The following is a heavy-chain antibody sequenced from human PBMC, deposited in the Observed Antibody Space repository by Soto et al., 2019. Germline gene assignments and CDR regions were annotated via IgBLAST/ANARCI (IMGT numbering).Heavy chain of an antibody. CDR2: IWYDGSNK. J-gene: IGHJ4*02. CDR1: GFTFSSYG. CDR3: ARDSGTVVVVAAALGY. D-gene: IGHD2-15*01. V-gene: IGHV3-33*01. Sequence: QLQLVESGGGVVQRGRSLRLSCAASGFTFSSYGMHWVRQAPGKGLEWVAVIWYDGSNKYYADSVKGRFTISRDNSKNTLYLQMNSLRAEDTAVYYCARDSGTVVVVAAALGYWGQGTLVTVSS.